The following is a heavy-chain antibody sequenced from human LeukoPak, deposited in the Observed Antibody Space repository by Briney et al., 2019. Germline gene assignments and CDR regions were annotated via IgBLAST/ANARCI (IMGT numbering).Heavy chain of an antibody. CDR2: INHSGST. CDR1: GGSFSGYY. D-gene: IGHD1-26*01. Sequence: SETLSLTCAVYGGSFSGYYWSWIRQPPGKGLEWIGEINHSGSTNYNPSLKSRVTISVDTSKNQFSLKLSSVTAADTAVYYCARGQRQLRYNGSYYGEWFDPWGQGTLVTVSS. V-gene: IGHV4-34*01. CDR3: ARGQRQLRYNGSYYGEWFDP. J-gene: IGHJ5*02.